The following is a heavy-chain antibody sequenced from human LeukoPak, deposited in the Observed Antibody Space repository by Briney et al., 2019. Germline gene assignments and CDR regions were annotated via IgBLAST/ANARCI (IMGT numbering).Heavy chain of an antibody. V-gene: IGHV3-23*01. D-gene: IGHD6-13*01. CDR1: GFTFSSYA. CDR3: AKVLGIASEYFQH. J-gene: IGHJ1*01. CDR2: ISGSGGST. Sequence: GGSLRLSCAASGFTFSSYAMSWVRQAPGKGLEWVSAISGSGGSTYYADSVKGRFTVSRDNSKNTLYLQMNSLRAEDTAVYYCAKVLGIASEYFQHWGQGTLVTVSS.